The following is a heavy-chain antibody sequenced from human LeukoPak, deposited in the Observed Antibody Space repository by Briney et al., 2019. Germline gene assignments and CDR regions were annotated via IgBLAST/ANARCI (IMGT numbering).Heavy chain of an antibody. CDR2: ISYDGSNK. V-gene: IGHV3-30*18. CDR3: AKEGPKRAGYFDY. CDR1: GFTFSSYG. J-gene: IGHJ4*02. D-gene: IGHD1-14*01. Sequence: GGSLRLSCAASGFTFSSYGMHWVRQAPGKGLEWVAVISYDGSNKYYADSVKGRFTISRDNSKNTLYLQMNSLRAEDTAVYYCAKEGPKRAGYFDYWGQGTLVTVSS.